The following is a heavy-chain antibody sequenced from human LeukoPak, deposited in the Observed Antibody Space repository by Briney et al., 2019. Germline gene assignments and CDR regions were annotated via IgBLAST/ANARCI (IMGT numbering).Heavy chain of an antibody. CDR3: ARARDGYFDY. V-gene: IGHV1-18*01. D-gene: IGHD5-24*01. CDR1: GYTFTSYG. J-gene: IGHJ4*02. Sequence: ASVKVSCKASGYTFTSYGMSWVRQSPGQGLEWMGSISAYNGNTNYAQKLQGRVTMTTDTSTSTAYMEMRSLSSDDTAVYYCARARDGYFDYWGQGTLVTVSS. CDR2: ISAYNGNT.